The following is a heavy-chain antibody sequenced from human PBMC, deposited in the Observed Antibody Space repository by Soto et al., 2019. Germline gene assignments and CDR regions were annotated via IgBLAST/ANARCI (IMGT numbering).Heavy chain of an antibody. CDR2: IKGSGGST. V-gene: IGHV3-23*01. D-gene: IGHD6-19*01. CDR3: AKDLMILRVGGESWDY. J-gene: IGHJ4*02. CDR1: GFTFSSYA. Sequence: GGSLRLSCAASGFTFSSYAMSWVRQAPGKGLEWVSTIKGSGGSTYYADSVKGRFTISRDNSKNTLYLQMNSLRAEATAVYYCAKDLMILRVGGESWDYWGQGTLVTVSS.